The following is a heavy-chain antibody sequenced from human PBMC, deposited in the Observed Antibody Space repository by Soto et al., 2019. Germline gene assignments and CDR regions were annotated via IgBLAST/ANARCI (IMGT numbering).Heavy chain of an antibody. CDR3: ANAAYYYCSGSYYRPFDY. V-gene: IGHV3-23*01. D-gene: IGHD3-10*01. J-gene: IGHJ4*02. Sequence: PGGSLRLSCAASGFTFSSYAMSWVRQAPGKGLKWVSAISGSGGSTYYADSVKGRFTISRDNSKNTLYLQMNSLRAEDTAVYNCANAAYYYCSGSYYRPFDYWGQGTLVTVSS. CDR2: ISGSGGST. CDR1: GFTFSSYA.